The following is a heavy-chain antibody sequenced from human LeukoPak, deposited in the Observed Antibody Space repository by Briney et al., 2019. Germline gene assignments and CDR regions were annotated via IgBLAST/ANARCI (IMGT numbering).Heavy chain of an antibody. J-gene: IGHJ1*01. Sequence: GGSLRLSCAASGFTVSSNYMSWVRQAPGKGLEWVSVIYSGGSTYYADSVKGRFTISRDNSKNTLYLQMNSLRAEDTAVYYCARAKRRDGYWAFFQHWGQGTLVTVSS. CDR2: IYSGGST. CDR3: ARAKRRDGYWAFFQH. D-gene: IGHD5-24*01. CDR1: GFTVSSNY. V-gene: IGHV3-66*01.